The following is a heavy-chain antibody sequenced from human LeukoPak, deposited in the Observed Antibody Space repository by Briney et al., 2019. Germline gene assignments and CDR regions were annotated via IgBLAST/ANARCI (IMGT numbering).Heavy chain of an antibody. Sequence: ASVKVSCKASGYTFTGYYMRWVRQAPGQGLEWMGWINPNSGGTNYAQKFQGRVTMTRDTSISTAYMELSRLRSDDTAVYYCASERNYDSSGSPFDYWGQGTLVTVSS. J-gene: IGHJ4*02. D-gene: IGHD3-22*01. CDR2: INPNSGGT. V-gene: IGHV1-2*02. CDR1: GYTFTGYY. CDR3: ASERNYDSSGSPFDY.